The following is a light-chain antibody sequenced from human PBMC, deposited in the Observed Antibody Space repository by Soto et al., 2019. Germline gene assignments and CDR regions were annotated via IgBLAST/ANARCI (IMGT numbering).Light chain of an antibody. Sequence: DIQMTQSPSTLSASIGDRVTITSRASQNIMTWLAWHQQKPGKAPKLLIFKASDLDVGVPSRFAGSGSGTEFTLTISNLQPDDVATYYCQQYNAYSPWTFGQGTKVEIK. CDR1: QNIMTW. V-gene: IGKV1-5*03. CDR3: QQYNAYSPWT. CDR2: KAS. J-gene: IGKJ1*01.